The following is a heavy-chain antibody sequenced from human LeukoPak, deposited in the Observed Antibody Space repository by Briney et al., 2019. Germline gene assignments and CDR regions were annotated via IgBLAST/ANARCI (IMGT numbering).Heavy chain of an antibody. J-gene: IGHJ4*02. CDR1: GFTFSSYW. CDR3: ARDRKRIAAAGSLPLDY. Sequence: PGGSLRLSCAASGFTFSSYWMSWVRQAPGKGLEWVANMKQDGSEKYYVDSVKGRFTISRDNAKNSLYLQMNSLRAEDTAVYYCARDRKRIAAAGSLPLDYWGQGTLVTVSS. CDR2: MKQDGSEK. D-gene: IGHD6-13*01. V-gene: IGHV3-7*01.